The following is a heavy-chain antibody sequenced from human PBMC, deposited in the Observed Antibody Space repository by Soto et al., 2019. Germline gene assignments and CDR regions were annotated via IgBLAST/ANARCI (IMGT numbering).Heavy chain of an antibody. J-gene: IGHJ5*02. CDR2: IYYSGST. V-gene: IGHV4-59*01. CDR1: GGSISSYY. Sequence: SETLSLPCTVSGGSISSYYWSWIRQPPGKGLEWIGYIYYSGSTNYNPSLKSRVTISVDTSKNQFSLKLSSVTAADTAVYYCARRILWFGHDWFDPWGQGTLVTVSS. CDR3: ARRILWFGHDWFDP. D-gene: IGHD3-10*01.